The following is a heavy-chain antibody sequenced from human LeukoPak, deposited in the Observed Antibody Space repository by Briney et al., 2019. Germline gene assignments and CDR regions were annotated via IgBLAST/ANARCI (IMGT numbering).Heavy chain of an antibody. CDR3: ARVIGGYYYYYYYMDV. CDR1: GGSISSSSYY. D-gene: IGHD1-26*01. J-gene: IGHJ6*03. CDR2: IYYSGST. V-gene: IGHV4-39*07. Sequence: TASETLSLTCTVSGGSISSSSYYWGWIRQPPGKGLEWIGSIYYSGSTYHNPSLKSRVTISVDTSENQFSLKLSSVTAADTAVYYCARVIGGYYYYYYYMDVWGKGTTVTVSS.